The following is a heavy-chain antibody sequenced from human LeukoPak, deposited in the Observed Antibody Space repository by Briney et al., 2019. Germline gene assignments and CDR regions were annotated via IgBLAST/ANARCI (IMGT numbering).Heavy chain of an antibody. CDR3: TRDGDGNFDY. CDR1: GFTFSIYS. V-gene: IGHV3-48*04. J-gene: IGHJ4*02. D-gene: IGHD7-27*01. Sequence: GGSLRLTCAASGFTFSIYSMNWVRLTPGKGLEWVSYISNSGGTIYYADSVKGRFSISRDNAKNSVFLIMNSLRAEDTAVYYSTRDGDGNFDYWGQGTPITVSS. CDR2: ISNSGGTI.